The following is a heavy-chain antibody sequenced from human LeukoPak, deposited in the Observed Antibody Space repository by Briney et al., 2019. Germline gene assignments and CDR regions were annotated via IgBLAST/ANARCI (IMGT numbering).Heavy chain of an antibody. Sequence: PGGSLRLSCAASGFTFSTYAMTWVRQAPGKGLEWVSGISGHAFRTHYADSVKGRFTISRDNSKNTVYLQMNSLRAEDTAVYYCAKDPDYGDYYFDFWGQGTLVTVPS. CDR2: ISGHAFRT. CDR3: AKDPDYGDYYFDF. V-gene: IGHV3-23*01. D-gene: IGHD4-17*01. J-gene: IGHJ4*02. CDR1: GFTFSTYA.